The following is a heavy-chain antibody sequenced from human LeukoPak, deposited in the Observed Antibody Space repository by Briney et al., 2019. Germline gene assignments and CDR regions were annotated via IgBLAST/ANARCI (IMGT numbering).Heavy chain of an antibody. CDR2: INPSGGST. Sequence: ASVKVSCKASGYTFTSYYMHWVRQAPGQGLEWMGIINPSGGSTSYAQKFQGRVTMTRDTSTSTVYMELSSLRSEDTAVYYCARDEASDYYASGGPPDYWGQGTLVTVSS. CDR1: GYTFTSYY. D-gene: IGHD3-10*01. CDR3: ARDEASDYYASGGPPDY. J-gene: IGHJ4*02. V-gene: IGHV1-46*01.